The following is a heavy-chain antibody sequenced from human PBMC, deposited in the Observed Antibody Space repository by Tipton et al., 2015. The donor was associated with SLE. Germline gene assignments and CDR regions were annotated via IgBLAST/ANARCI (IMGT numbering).Heavy chain of an antibody. V-gene: IGHV3-33*01. CDR2: IWYDGSNK. CDR3: ARRYCGGDCPGNYYYHMDV. Sequence: SLRLSCAASGFTFSSYGMHWVRQAPGKGLGWVAVIWYDGSNKYYADSVKGRFTISRDNSKNTLYLQMNSLRGEDTAVYYCARRYCGGDCPGNYYYHMDVWGKGTTVTVS. D-gene: IGHD2-21*01. J-gene: IGHJ6*03. CDR1: GFTFSSYG.